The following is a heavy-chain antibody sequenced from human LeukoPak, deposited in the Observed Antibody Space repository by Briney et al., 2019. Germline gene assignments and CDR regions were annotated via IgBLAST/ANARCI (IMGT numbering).Heavy chain of an antibody. CDR1: GFTFSSYG. CDR2: IWYDGSNK. J-gene: IGHJ3*02. D-gene: IGHD2-2*02. V-gene: IGHV3-33*01. CDR3: ARDPSASRFTDAFDI. Sequence: GGSLRLSCAASGFTFSSYGMHWVRQAPGKGLEWVAVIWYDGSNKYYVDSVKGRFTISRDNSKNTLYLEMNSLRAEDTAVYYCARDPSASRFTDAFDIWGQGTMVTVSS.